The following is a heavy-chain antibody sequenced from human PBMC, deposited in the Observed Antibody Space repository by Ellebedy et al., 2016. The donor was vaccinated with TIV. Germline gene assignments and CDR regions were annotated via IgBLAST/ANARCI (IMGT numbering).Heavy chain of an antibody. CDR1: GGTFGNYA. CDR3: ARHIGYSNGPSEY. D-gene: IGHD6-19*01. V-gene: IGHV1-69*13. CDR2: IIAIFGTT. Sequence: SVKVSCKASGGTFGNYAISWVRQAPGQGLEWIGGIIAIFGTTKYAQKFQGRVTITADQLTTTSHMELSDLRFEDTAIYYCARHIGYSNGPSEYWGQGSLVTVSS. J-gene: IGHJ4*02.